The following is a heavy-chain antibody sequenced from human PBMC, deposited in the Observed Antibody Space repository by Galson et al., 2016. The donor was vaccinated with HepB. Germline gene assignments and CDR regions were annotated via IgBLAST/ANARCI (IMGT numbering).Heavy chain of an antibody. D-gene: IGHD2-2*02. J-gene: IGHJ4*02. V-gene: IGHV3-30*18. CDR1: GFTFSDYG. Sequence: SLRLSCAASGFTFSDYGMHWVRQAPGKGLEWVAVISYDGNYKYYADSVKGRFTISRDNSKNTLYLHINSLRAEDTAVYYCAKSGQPLLYRGGFFDYWGQGTLVTVSS. CDR2: ISYDGNYK. CDR3: AKSGQPLLYRGGFFDY.